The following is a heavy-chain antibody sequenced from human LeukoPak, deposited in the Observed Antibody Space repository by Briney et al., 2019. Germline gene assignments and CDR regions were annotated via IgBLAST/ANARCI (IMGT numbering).Heavy chain of an antibody. CDR1: GFTFNGLW. J-gene: IGHJ6*03. Sequence: RGALRVSRAASGFTFNGLWMSWGRPAPRKRPGWVANIKEDGSDIYYLASVRGRFPISRNNAMNSLYLQMNSLRGEHTAVYYCTRDAPKDDHSYSSMDVWGQGTTVTVSS. D-gene: IGHD5-24*01. V-gene: IGHV3-7*01. CDR2: IKEDGSDI. CDR3: TRDAPKDDHSYSSMDV.